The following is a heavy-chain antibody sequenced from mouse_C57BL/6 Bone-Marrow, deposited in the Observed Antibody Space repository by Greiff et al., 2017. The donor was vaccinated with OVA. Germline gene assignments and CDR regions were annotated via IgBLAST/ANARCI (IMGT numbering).Heavy chain of an antibody. J-gene: IGHJ2*01. Sequence: VQLQQSGPELVKPGASVKISCKASGYTFTDYYINWVKQRPGQGLEWIGWIYTGSGNTKYNEKFKGNATLTVDTSSSTAYRQLSSLTSEDSAVYFCARGDWDYFDYWGQGTTLTVSS. D-gene: IGHD4-1*01. CDR1: GYTFTDYY. V-gene: IGHV1-84*01. CDR2: IYTGSGNT. CDR3: ARGDWDYFDY.